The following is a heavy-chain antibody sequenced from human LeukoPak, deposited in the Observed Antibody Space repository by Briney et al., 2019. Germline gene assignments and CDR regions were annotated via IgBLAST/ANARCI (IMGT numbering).Heavy chain of an antibody. CDR3: ARGRSNYYGMDV. Sequence: SETLSLTCSVSDGSINSYYWNWIRRPPGKGLEWIGYIYYNGNTNYSPSLKSRVTMSADTSKNLFSLKVSSVTAADTAVYYCARGRSNYYGMDVWGQGTTVTVSS. CDR2: IYYNGNT. V-gene: IGHV4-59*01. J-gene: IGHJ6*02. D-gene: IGHD1-26*01. CDR1: DGSINSYY.